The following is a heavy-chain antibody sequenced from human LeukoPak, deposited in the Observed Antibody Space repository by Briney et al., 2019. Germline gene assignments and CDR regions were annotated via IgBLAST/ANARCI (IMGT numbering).Heavy chain of an antibody. CDR2: IYYSGST. D-gene: IGHD3-22*01. J-gene: IGHJ5*02. CDR3: ARGLTMIVGWFDP. Sequence: SETLSLTCTVSGGSISSSSYYWGWIRQPPGKGLEWIGSIYYSGSTYYNPSLKSRVTISVDTSKNQFSLKLSSVTAADTAVYYCARGLTMIVGWFDPWGQGTLVTVSS. CDR1: GGSISSSSYY. V-gene: IGHV4-39*07.